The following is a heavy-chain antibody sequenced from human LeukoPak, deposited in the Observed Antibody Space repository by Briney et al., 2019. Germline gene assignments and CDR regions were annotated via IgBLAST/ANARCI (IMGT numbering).Heavy chain of an antibody. CDR2: IYTSGST. D-gene: IGHD1-7*01. CDR3: AREPPPDITGTPSPFDY. CDR1: GGSISSGSYY. J-gene: IGHJ4*02. V-gene: IGHV4-61*02. Sequence: SETLSLTCTVSGGSISSGSYYWSWIRQPAGKGLEWIGRIYTSGSTNYNPSLKSRVTMSVDTSKNQFSLKLSSVTAADTAVYYCAREPPPDITGTPSPFDYWGQGTLVTVSS.